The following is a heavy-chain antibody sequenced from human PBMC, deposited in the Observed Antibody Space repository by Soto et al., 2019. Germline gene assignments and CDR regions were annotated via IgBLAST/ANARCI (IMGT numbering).Heavy chain of an antibody. CDR1: VGSFSSYY. V-gene: IGHV4-34*01. Sequence: SETLSLTCAFYVGSFSSYYWSCIRHPPGKGLEWIGEINHSGSTNYNPSLKSRVTISVDTSKNQFSLKLSSVTAADTAVYYCARARPTRGSLEYWGQGTRVSVSS. J-gene: IGHJ4*02. CDR3: ARARPTRGSLEY. CDR2: INHSGST. D-gene: IGHD1-26*01.